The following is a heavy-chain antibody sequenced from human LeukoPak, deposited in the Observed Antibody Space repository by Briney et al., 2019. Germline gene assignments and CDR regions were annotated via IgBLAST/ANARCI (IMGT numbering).Heavy chain of an antibody. J-gene: IGHJ4*02. CDR3: ARPLRGYSPFDS. CDR2: MNPNTGRT. D-gene: IGHD5-12*01. Sequence: ASVKVSCXASGYTFTSYDINWVRQATGQGLEWMGWMNPNTGRTGSAQRFQGRVTMTINTSTSTAYMELRSLRSEDTAVYYCARPLRGYSPFDSWGQRTLVTVSS. V-gene: IGHV1-8*01. CDR1: GYTFTSYD.